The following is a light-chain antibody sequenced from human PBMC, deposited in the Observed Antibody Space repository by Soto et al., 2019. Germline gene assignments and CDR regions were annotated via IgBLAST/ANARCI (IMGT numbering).Light chain of an antibody. V-gene: IGKV1-16*01. J-gene: IGKJ2*03. CDR1: QGIGND. CDR3: QQYDSYPYS. Sequence: DLQMTQSPSSLSASVGDRVTITCRASQGIGNDLAWFQQKPGTAPRSLIYAASSLQSGVPSRFSGGGSGTDFTLTINGLQPEDFATYYCQQYDSYPYSFGQGTKLEI. CDR2: AAS.